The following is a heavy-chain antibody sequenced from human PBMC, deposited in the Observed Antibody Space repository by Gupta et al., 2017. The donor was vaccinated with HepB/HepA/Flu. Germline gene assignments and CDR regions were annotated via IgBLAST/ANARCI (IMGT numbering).Heavy chain of an antibody. CDR1: GGSISSSH. Sequence: QVQLQESGPGLVKPSETLSLTCTVSGGSISSSHWSWIRQPPGRGLEWIGYTSNSGATNYNPSLKSRVTISRDTSKNQFSLKLSSVTAADTAVYYCTRGSGYNAFDYWGQGTLVTVS. J-gene: IGHJ4*02. D-gene: IGHD5-24*01. CDR2: TSNSGAT. V-gene: IGHV4-59*01. CDR3: TRGSGYNAFDY.